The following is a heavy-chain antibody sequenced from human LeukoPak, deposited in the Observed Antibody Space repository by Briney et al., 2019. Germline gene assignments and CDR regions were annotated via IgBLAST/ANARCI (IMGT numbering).Heavy chain of an antibody. CDR1: GGSFSGYY. J-gene: IGHJ5*02. CDR2: INHSGST. D-gene: IGHD2-2*01. V-gene: IGHV4-34*01. Sequence: SETLSLTCGVFGGSFSGYYLSWIRQPPGKGLEWIGEINHSGSTNYNPSLKSRVTISVDTSKSQFSLKLSSVTAADAAVYYCAREANCASTSCYEGCFDPWGQATLVTVSS. CDR3: AREANCASTSCYEGCFDP.